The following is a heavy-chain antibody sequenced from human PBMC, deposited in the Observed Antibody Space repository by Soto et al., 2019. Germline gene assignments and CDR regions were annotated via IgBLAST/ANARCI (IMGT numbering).Heavy chain of an antibody. CDR1: GYTFSNFG. J-gene: IGHJ4*02. CDR3: VRVIMIFGVANLGSYFDY. V-gene: IGHV1-18*01. Sequence: QVQLVQSGTEVKKPGASVKVSCKASGYTFSNFGLSWVRQAPGQGLEWMGWISPSNGKTIYAQNFHGRVTMTTDTSTATAQMELRSLISDDTAVYYCVRVIMIFGVANLGSYFDYWGQGTRVTVSA. CDR2: ISPSNGKT. D-gene: IGHD3-3*01.